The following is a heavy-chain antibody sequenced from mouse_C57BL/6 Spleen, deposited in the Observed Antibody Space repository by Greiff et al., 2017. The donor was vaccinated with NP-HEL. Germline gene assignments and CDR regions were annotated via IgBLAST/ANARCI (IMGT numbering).Heavy chain of an antibody. CDR1: GFTFSNYW. Sequence: EVQLVESGGGLVQPGGSMKLSCVASGFTFSNYWMNWVRQSPEKGLEWVAQIRLKSDNYATHYAESVNGRFTISIDDSKSRVYLQMNNLRAEDTGIYYCTGGAYAMDYWGQGTSVTVSS. J-gene: IGHJ4*01. V-gene: IGHV6-3*01. CDR2: IRLKSDNYAT. CDR3: TGGAYAMDY.